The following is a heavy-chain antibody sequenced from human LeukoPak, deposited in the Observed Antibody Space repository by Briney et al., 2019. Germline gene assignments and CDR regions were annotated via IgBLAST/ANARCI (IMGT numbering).Heavy chain of an antibody. J-gene: IGHJ5*02. D-gene: IGHD3-10*01. V-gene: IGHV4-4*07. CDR1: GGSIRSYY. CDR2: IYASGTI. CDR3: ARDSGTTGEVKFDP. Sequence: SETLSLTCTVSGGSIRSYYWSWIRQPAGKGLEWIGRIYASGTITYNPSLESRVSMSVDTSKNQFSLNLSSVTAADTALHYCARDSGTTGEVKFDPWGQGTLVTVSS.